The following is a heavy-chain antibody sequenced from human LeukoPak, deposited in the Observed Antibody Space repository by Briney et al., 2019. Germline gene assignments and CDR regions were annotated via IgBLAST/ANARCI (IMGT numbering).Heavy chain of an antibody. CDR2: IYSGGST. J-gene: IGHJ6*02. Sequence: GGSLRLSCAASGFTVSSNYMSWVRQAPGKGLEWVSVIYSGGSTYYADSVKGRFTISRDNSKNTLYLQMNSLRAEDTAVYYCAREIIVGATQTYYYYYGMDVWGQGTTVTVSS. CDR3: AREIIVGATQTYYYYYGMDV. V-gene: IGHV3-53*01. CDR1: GFTVSSNY. D-gene: IGHD1-26*01.